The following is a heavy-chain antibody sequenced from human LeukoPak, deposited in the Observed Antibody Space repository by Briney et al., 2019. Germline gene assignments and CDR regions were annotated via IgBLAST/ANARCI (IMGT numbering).Heavy chain of an antibody. J-gene: IGHJ6*02. V-gene: IGHV3-7*01. Sequence: GGSLRLSCAASGFTFSSYWMSWVRQAPGKGLEWVANIKQDGSEKYYVDSVKGQFTISRDNAKNSLYLQMNSLRAEDTAVYYCASSTEWELKYYYYYYGMDVWGQGTTVTVSS. CDR1: GFTFSSYW. CDR2: IKQDGSEK. CDR3: ASSTEWELKYYYYYYGMDV. D-gene: IGHD1-26*01.